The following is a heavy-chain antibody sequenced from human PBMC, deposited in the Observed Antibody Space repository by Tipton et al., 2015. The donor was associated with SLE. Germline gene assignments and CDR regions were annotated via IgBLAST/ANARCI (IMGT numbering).Heavy chain of an antibody. CDR3: ARVDTAMVFPFGGYYLDY. J-gene: IGHJ4*02. V-gene: IGHV4-31*03. CDR2: IYYSGST. CDR1: GGSISSGGYY. D-gene: IGHD5-18*01. Sequence: LRLSCTISGGSISSGGYYWSWIRQHPGKGLEWIGYIYYSGSTYYNPSLKSRVTISVDTSKNQFSLKLSSVTAADTAVYYCARVDTAMVFPFGGYYLDYWGQGILVTVSS.